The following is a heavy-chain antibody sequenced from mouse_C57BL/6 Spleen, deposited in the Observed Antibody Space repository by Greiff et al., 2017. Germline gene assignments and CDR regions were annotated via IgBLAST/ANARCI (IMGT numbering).Heavy chain of an antibody. CDR3: AREENYSNPGY. V-gene: IGHV1-81*01. D-gene: IGHD2-5*01. Sequence: VKLMESGAELARPGASVKLSCKASGYTFTSYGISWVKQRTGQGLEWIGEIYPRSGNTYYNEKFKGKATLTADKSSSTAYMELRSLTSEDSAVYFCAREENYSNPGYWGQGTTLTVSS. CDR1: GYTFTSYG. CDR2: IYPRSGNT. J-gene: IGHJ2*01.